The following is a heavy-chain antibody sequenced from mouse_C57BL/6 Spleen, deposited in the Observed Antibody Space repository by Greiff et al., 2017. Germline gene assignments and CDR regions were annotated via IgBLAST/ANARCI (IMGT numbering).Heavy chain of an antibody. CDR1: GYTFTSYW. J-gene: IGHJ4*01. CDR2: IYPGSGST. Sequence: VQLQQPGAELVKPGASVKMSCKASGYTFTSYWITWVKQRPGQGLEWIGDIYPGSGSTNYNEKFKSKATLTVDTSSSTAYMQLSSLTSEDSAVYYFAREDYGSSHAMDYWGQGTSVTVSS. D-gene: IGHD1-1*01. CDR3: AREDYGSSHAMDY. V-gene: IGHV1-55*01.